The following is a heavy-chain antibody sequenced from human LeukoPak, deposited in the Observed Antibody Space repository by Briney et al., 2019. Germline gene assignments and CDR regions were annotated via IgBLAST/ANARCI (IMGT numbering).Heavy chain of an antibody. D-gene: IGHD5-24*01. CDR3: AKSGYNRFDY. CDR2: IMGSGSGSST. Sequence: GGSLRLSCAAYGFTLSSSAMSSVRQAPGKGLERVSTIMGSGSGSSTYYAGSVKGRFTISRDNSKNTLYLQMNSLRAEDTAVYYCAKSGYNRFDYWGQGTLVTVSS. J-gene: IGHJ4*02. V-gene: IGHV3-23*01. CDR1: GFTLSSSA.